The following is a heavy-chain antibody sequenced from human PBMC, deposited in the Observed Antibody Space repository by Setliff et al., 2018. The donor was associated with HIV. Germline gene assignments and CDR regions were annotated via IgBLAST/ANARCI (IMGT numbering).Heavy chain of an antibody. J-gene: IGHJ6*02. V-gene: IGHV7-4-1*01. CDR1: GYTFTNYG. CDR3: ARAYPTTYYYGMDV. CDR2: INTNTGNP. Sequence: ASVKVSCKASGYTFTNYGVSWVRQAPGQGLEWLGWINTNTGNPTYAQGFTGRFVFSLDTSVSTAYLQICSLKAEDTAVYYCARAYPTTYYYGMDVWGQGTTVTVSS.